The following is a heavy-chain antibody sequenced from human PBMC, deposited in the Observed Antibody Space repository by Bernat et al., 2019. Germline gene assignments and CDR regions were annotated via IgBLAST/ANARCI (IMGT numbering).Heavy chain of an antibody. CDR3: AKELGSGNYAMDV. CDR2: ISYDGSDK. V-gene: IGHV3-30*18. CDR1: GFTFRNYG. J-gene: IGHJ6*02. Sequence: VQLLESGGGLVQPGGSLRLSCAASGFTFRNYGMHWVRQAPGKGLEWVALISYDGSDKYYTDSVKGQFTISRDNSRNTLYLQMSSLRVEDTAVYYCAKELGSGNYAMDVWGQGTTVTVSS. D-gene: IGHD6-25*01.